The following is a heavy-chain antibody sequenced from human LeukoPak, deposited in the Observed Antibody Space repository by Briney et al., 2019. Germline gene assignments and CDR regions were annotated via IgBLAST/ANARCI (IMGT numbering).Heavy chain of an antibody. CDR2: IDSAASSI. Sequence: GSLRLSCAASGFTFGIYEFNWVRQAPGEGLEWLSYIDSAASSIHYADSVKGRFTISRDNGKNSLYLQMNSLRAEDTAVYYCAKGGITMIVVVPFDSWGQGTLVTVSS. D-gene: IGHD3-22*01. CDR3: AKGGITMIVVVPFDS. CDR1: GFTFGIYE. J-gene: IGHJ5*01. V-gene: IGHV3-48*03.